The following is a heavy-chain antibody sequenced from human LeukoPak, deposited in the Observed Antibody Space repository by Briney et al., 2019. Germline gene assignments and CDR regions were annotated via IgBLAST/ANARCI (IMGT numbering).Heavy chain of an antibody. V-gene: IGHV1-2*06. Sequence: ASVKVSCKASGYTFTGYYMHWVRQAPGQGLEWMGRINPNSGGTNYAQKFQGRVTMTGDTSISTAYMELSRLRSDDTAVYYCARDRGSITGIDAWGQGTLVTVSS. J-gene: IGHJ4*02. CDR3: ARDRGSITGIDA. D-gene: IGHD1-20*01. CDR1: GYTFTGYY. CDR2: INPNSGGT.